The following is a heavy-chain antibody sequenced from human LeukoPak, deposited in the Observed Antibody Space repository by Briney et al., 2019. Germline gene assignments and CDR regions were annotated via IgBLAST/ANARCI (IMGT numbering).Heavy chain of an antibody. CDR1: GGSFSGYY. D-gene: IGHD3-10*01. Sequence: SETLSLTCAVYGGSFSGYYWSWIRQPPGKGLEWIGEINDIGNTNYDPSLRSRVSISVDTSKNQFSLSLTSATAADTAVYFCARLGSVGYYNYQYMDIWGNGTTVTVSS. CDR2: INDIGNT. CDR3: ARLGSVGYYNYQYMDI. V-gene: IGHV4-34*01. J-gene: IGHJ6*03.